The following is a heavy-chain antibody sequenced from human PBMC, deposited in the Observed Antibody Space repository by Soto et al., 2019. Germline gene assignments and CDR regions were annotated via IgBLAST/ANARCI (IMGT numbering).Heavy chain of an antibody. CDR2: IYPGDSDT. J-gene: IGHJ6*04. Sequence: GDSLQISCKGSGYSFTIYWIGWVRQMPGKGLEWMGIIYPGDSDTRYSPSFQGQVTISADKSISTAYLQWSSLKASDTAMYYCARNGQRVYYANSDYYYYGMDVWGKGTTVTVSS. CDR3: ARNGQRVYYANSDYYYYGMDV. D-gene: IGHD3-22*01. V-gene: IGHV5-51*01. CDR1: GYSFTIYW.